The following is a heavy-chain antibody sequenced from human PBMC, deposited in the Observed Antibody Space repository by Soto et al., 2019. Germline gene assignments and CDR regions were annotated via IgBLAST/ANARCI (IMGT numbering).Heavy chain of an antibody. D-gene: IGHD2-15*01. CDR3: ARSGRYCSGGSCYSSPFVY. J-gene: IGHJ4*02. CDR1: GFTFSSYS. Sequence: PGGSLRLSCAASGFTFSSYSMNWVRQAPGKGLEWVSYISSSSSTIYYADSVKGRFTISRDNAKNSLYLQMNSLRAEDTAVYYCARSGRYCSGGSCYSSPFVYWGQGTLVTVSS. V-gene: IGHV3-48*01. CDR2: ISSSSSTI.